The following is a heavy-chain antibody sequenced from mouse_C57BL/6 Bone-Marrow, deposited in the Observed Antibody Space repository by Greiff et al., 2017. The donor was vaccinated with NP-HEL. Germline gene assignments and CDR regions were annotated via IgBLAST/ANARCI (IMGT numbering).Heavy chain of an antibody. CDR3: ASKME. J-gene: IGHJ2*01. CDR2: IYPRSGNT. D-gene: IGHD2-3*01. Sequence: VQLQESGAELARPGASVKLSCKASGYTFTSYGISWVKQRTGQDLEWIGEIYPRSGNTYYNEKFKGKATLTADKSSSTAYMELRSLTSEDSAVYFCASKMEWGQGTTLTVSS. V-gene: IGHV1-81*01. CDR1: GYTFTSYG.